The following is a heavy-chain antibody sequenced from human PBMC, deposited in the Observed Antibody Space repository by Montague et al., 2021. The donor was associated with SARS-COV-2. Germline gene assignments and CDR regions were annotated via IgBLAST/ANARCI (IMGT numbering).Heavy chain of an antibody. V-gene: IGHV3-53*01. CDR2: LYSGGTT. CDR1: GFTVSTNY. Sequence: SLRLSCAVSGFTVSTNYMSWVRQAPGKGLEWVSTLYSGGTTYYADSVKGRFTISKDNSKNTIYLQMSSLTADDTAVYYCAKVVRGIITGAEYFQHWGQGTLVAVSS. J-gene: IGHJ1*01. CDR3: AKVVRGIITGAEYFQH. D-gene: IGHD3-10*01.